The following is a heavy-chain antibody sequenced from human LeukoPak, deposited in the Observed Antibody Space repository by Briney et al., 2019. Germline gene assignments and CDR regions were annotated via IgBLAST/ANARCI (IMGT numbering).Heavy chain of an antibody. J-gene: IGHJ4*02. CDR2: IYSGGNT. Sequence: GGSLRLSCAASGFTFKNYAMSWVRQAPGKGLEWVSFIYSGGNTHYSDSVKGRFTISRDNSKNTLYLQMNSLRAEDTAVYYCARRAGEYSHPYDYWGQGTLVTVSS. CDR3: ARRAGEYSHPYDY. CDR1: GFTFKNYA. V-gene: IGHV3-23*05. D-gene: IGHD2/OR15-2a*01.